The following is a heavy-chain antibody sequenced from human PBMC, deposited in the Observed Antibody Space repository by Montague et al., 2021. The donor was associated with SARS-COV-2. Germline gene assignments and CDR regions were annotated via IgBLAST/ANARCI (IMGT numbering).Heavy chain of an antibody. Sequence: SETLSLTCTVSGGSISSSSYYWGWIRQPPGKGLVWIGSIYYSGSSYYNPSLKSRVTISVDTSKNQFSLKLSSVTAADTAVYYCARHGKIRIAMIVVVIGYFDYWGQGTLVTVSS. CDR3: ARHGKIRIAMIVVVIGYFDY. J-gene: IGHJ4*02. D-gene: IGHD3-22*01. V-gene: IGHV4-39*01. CDR1: GGSISSSSYY. CDR2: IYYSGSS.